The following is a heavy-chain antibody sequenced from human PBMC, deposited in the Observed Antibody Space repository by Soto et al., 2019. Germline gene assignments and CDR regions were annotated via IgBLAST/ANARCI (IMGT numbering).Heavy chain of an antibody. CDR3: ARGLTDDSSGYYSLDY. CDR2: IWYDGSNK. D-gene: IGHD3-22*01. Sequence: GGSLRLSCAASGFTFSSYGMHWVRQAPGKGLEWVAVIWYDGSNKYYADSVKGRFTISRDNSKNTLYLQMNSLRAEDTAVYYCARGLTDDSSGYYSLDYWGQGTLVTVSS. V-gene: IGHV3-33*01. CDR1: GFTFSSYG. J-gene: IGHJ4*02.